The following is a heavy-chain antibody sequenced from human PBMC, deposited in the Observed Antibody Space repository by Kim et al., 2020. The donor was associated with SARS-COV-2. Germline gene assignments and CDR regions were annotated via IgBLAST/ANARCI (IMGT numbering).Heavy chain of an antibody. Sequence: GGSLRLSCAASGFTFSNSWMYWVRQGPGKGLVWVSRIKSDGSSTSYADSVKGRFTISRDNAKNTLYLQTNSLRAEDTAVYYCTRGADGDYWVQGTLVTVSS. CDR1: GFTFSNSW. J-gene: IGHJ4*02. CDR2: IKSDGSST. CDR3: TRGADGDY. V-gene: IGHV3-74*01.